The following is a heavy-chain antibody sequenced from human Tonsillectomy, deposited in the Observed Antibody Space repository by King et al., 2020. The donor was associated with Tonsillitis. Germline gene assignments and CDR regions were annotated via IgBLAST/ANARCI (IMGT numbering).Heavy chain of an antibody. V-gene: IGHV3-7*03. CDR3: ARDLSPTYGGYWYDAFDI. CDR1: GLTFGSYW. D-gene: IGHD6-25*01. Sequence: VQLVESGGGLVQPGGSLRLSCAASGLTFGSYWMTWVRQAPGKGLEWVANIKRDGSVRWYADSVKGRFTISRDNAKNSLYLQMNSLRADDTAVYYCARDLSPTYGGYWYDAFDIWGQGTMVTVSS. J-gene: IGHJ3*02. CDR2: IKRDGSVR.